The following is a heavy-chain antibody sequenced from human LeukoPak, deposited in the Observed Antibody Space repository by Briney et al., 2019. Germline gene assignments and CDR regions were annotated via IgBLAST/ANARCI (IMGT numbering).Heavy chain of an antibody. CDR3: ARTYYYYMDV. CDR2: TNHSGST. V-gene: IGHV4-34*01. Sequence: SETLSLTCAVYGGPFSGYYWSWIRQPPGKGLEWIGETNHSGSTNYNPSLKSRVTISVDTSKNQFSLKLSSVTAADTAVYYCARTYYYYMDVWGKGTTVTVSS. CDR1: GGPFSGYY. J-gene: IGHJ6*03.